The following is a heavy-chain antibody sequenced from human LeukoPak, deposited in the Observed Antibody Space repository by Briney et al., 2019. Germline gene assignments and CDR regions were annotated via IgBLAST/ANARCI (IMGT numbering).Heavy chain of an antibody. D-gene: IGHD1-26*01. CDR1: GFTFSSYS. CDR2: ISSSSSYI. CDR3: ARDSVVGATIAVSADY. Sequence: GGSLRLSCAASGFTFSSYSMNWVRQAPGKGLEWVSSISSSSSYIYYADSVKGRFTISRDNAKNSLYLQMNSLRAEDTAVYYCARDSVVGATIAVSADYWGQGTLVTVSS. V-gene: IGHV3-21*01. J-gene: IGHJ4*02.